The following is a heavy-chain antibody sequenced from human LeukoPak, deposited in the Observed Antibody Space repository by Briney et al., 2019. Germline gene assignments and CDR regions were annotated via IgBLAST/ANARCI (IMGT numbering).Heavy chain of an antibody. CDR3: VVVVEPPDSDGFDV. Sequence: PGGSLRLSCAASGFTFSSYAMSWVRQAPGKGLVWVSLINADGSTATYADSVKGRFTISRDNARNTLSLQMNSLTIEDTAVYYCVVVVEPPDSDGFDVWGQGTMITVSS. J-gene: IGHJ3*01. V-gene: IGHV3-74*01. CDR1: GFTFSSYA. D-gene: IGHD1-14*01. CDR2: INADGSTA.